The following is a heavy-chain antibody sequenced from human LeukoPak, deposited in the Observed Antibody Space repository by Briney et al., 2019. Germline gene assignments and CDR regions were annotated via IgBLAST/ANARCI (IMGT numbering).Heavy chain of an antibody. CDR2: FYDSGNT. J-gene: IGHJ5*02. CDR1: GGSISSYY. CDR3: ARRPHLYHDYGDNNWFDP. Sequence: SETLSLTCTVSGGSISSYYWSWIRQPPGKGPEWIGYFYDSGNTSYNPSLKSRVTISVDTSKNQFSLKLSSVTAADTVVYYCARRPHLYHDYGDNNWFDPWGQGTLVTVSS. D-gene: IGHD4-17*01. V-gene: IGHV4-59*08.